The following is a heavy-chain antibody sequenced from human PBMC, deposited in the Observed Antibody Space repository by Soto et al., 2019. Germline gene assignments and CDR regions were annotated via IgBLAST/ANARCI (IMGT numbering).Heavy chain of an antibody. CDR3: ARHTIFGVVIIPDFDY. Sequence: ASVKVSCKASGGTFSSYAISWVRQAPGQGPEWMGGIIPIFGTANYAQKFQGRVTITADESTSTAYMELSSLRSEDTAVYYCARHTIFGVVIIPDFDYWGQGTLVTVSS. D-gene: IGHD3-3*01. CDR1: GGTFSSYA. V-gene: IGHV1-69*13. J-gene: IGHJ4*02. CDR2: IIPIFGTA.